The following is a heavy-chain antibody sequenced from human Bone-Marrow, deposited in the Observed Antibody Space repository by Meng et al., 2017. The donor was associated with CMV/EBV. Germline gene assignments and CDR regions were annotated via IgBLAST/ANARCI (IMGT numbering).Heavy chain of an antibody. D-gene: IGHD6-6*01. CDR2: IIPIFGKE. CDR3: ARLLTSSSEGDY. Sequence: RASVRTFSSCANSWVRQAPGQGLGWMGGIIPIFGKENYAQKFQGRVTITTDESTSTAYMELSSLRSEDTAVYYCARLLTSSSEGDYWGQGTLVTVSS. CDR1: VRTFSSCA. V-gene: IGHV1-69*05. J-gene: IGHJ4*02.